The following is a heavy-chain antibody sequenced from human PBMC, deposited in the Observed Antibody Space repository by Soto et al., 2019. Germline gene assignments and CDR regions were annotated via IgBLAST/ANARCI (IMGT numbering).Heavy chain of an antibody. CDR2: ISNDGNRQ. V-gene: IGHV3-30-3*01. CDR1: GFSFSSQA. Sequence: QEQLVESGGGVVQPGRSLRLSCVASGFSFSSQAMHWVRQAPGKGLEWVAAISNDGNRQLYADSVKDRFTISRDNSRNTLDLQMNNLRTEDTGVYFCARDIYSYGSVGTPDIWGQGTMVTVSS. J-gene: IGHJ3*02. D-gene: IGHD5-18*01. CDR3: ARDIYSYGSVGTPDI.